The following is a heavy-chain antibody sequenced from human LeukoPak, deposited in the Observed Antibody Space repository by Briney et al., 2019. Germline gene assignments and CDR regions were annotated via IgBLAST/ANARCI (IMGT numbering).Heavy chain of an antibody. CDR1: GFTFSSHW. J-gene: IGHJ4*02. CDR3: ARDKVVGATFFDY. Sequence: GGSLRLSCAASGFTFSSHWMSWVRQAPGKGPEWVANIKQDGTEIYYVDSVKGRFTISRDNAKNSQYLQMNSLRDEDTAVYYCARDKVVGATFFDYWGQGTLVTVSS. V-gene: IGHV3-7*01. D-gene: IGHD1-26*01. CDR2: IKQDGTEI.